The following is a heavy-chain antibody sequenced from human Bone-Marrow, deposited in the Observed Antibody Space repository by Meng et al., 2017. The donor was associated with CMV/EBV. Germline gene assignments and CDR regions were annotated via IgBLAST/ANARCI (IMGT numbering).Heavy chain of an antibody. CDR2: INPSGGST. D-gene: IGHD3-3*01. V-gene: IGHV1-46*02. Sequence: ASVKVSCKSSGYTFNSYYMHWVRQAPGQGLEWMVIINPSGGSTSYAQKFQVRVTMTRDTSTSTVYMELSSLRSEDTAVYYCARSRRRDFWSGPAGYWGQGTLVTVAS. CDR3: ARSRRRDFWSGPAGY. CDR1: GYTFNSYY. J-gene: IGHJ4*02.